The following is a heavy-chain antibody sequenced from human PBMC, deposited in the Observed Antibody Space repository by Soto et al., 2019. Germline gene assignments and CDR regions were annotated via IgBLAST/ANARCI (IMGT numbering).Heavy chain of an antibody. V-gene: IGHV1-69*02. Sequence: QVQLVQSGAEVKKPVSSVKVSCKASGGTFSSYTISWVRQAPGQGLEWMGRIIPILGIANYAQKFQCRVTITAAKSKSTAYMELSSLRSEDTAVYYCARIGYHYYYYGMDVWGQGTTVTVSS. CDR1: GGTFSSYT. CDR2: IIPILGIA. CDR3: ARIGYHYYYYGMDV. J-gene: IGHJ6*02. D-gene: IGHD6-25*01.